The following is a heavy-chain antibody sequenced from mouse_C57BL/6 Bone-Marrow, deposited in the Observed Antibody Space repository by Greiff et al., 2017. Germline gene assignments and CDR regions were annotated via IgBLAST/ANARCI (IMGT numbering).Heavy chain of an antibody. V-gene: IGHV1-64*01. CDR2: IHPNSGST. Sequence: QVQLQQPGAELVKPGASVKLSCKASGYTFTSYWMHWVKQRPGQGLEWIGMIHPNSGSTNYNEKFKSKATLTVDKSSSTAYMQLSSLTSEDSEVYYCARSRIYGGYYAWCAYWGQGTLVTVSA. CDR3: ARSRIYGGYYAWCAY. CDR1: GYTFTSYW. J-gene: IGHJ3*01. D-gene: IGHD2-3*01.